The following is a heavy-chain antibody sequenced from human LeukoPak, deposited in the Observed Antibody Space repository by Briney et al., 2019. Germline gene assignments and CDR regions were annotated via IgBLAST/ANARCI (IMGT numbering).Heavy chain of an antibody. Sequence: ASVKVSCKASGYTFTGYYIHWVRQAPGRGLEWMGWINPKYADTNYAQKFQGRVTMTSDTSVSTAYMELTRLRSDDTALYYCARGYSYGSVGYWGQGTLVTVSS. D-gene: IGHD5-18*01. CDR1: GYTFTGYY. V-gene: IGHV1-2*02. CDR2: INPKYADT. J-gene: IGHJ4*02. CDR3: ARGYSYGSVGY.